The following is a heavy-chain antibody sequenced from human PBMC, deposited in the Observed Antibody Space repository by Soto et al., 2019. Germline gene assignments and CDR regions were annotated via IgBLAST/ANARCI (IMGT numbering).Heavy chain of an antibody. CDR2: LYWDDDE. CDR1: GFSLSTRGVG. J-gene: IGHJ4*02. CDR3: AHRPRGFTYFFDY. Sequence: QITLNESGPTLVKPTQTLTLTCTFSGFSLSTRGVGVGWIRQPPGKALEWLALLYWDDDERYSPSLMSRLTITKDTCKNQVFLTMTNVDPVDTATYYCAHRPRGFTYFFDYWGQGTLVTVSS. V-gene: IGHV2-5*02.